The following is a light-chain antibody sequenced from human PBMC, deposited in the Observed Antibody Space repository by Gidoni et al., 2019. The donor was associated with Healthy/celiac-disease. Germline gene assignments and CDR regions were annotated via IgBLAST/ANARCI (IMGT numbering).Light chain of an antibody. CDR2: SNS. Sequence: QSVLTQPPSASGTPGQTITISCSASTSNIGSNPVNLYPHIPGASPKLLLYSNSQRPSGVPDRFSGYKSGTSASLAISDLQSEDEADYYCATWVDRLNGLTFGGGTKLTVL. V-gene: IGLV1-44*01. CDR3: ATWVDRLNGLT. CDR1: TSNIGSNP. J-gene: IGLJ2*01.